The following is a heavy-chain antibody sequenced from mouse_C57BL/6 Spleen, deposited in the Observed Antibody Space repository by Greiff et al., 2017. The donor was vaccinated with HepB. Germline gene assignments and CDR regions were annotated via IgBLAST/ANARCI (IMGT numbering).Heavy chain of an antibody. CDR3: AGELTGTMDY. CDR1: GYSITSGYY. Sequence: EVQLQESGPGLVKPSQSLSLTCSVTGYSITSGYYWNWIRQFPGNKLEWMGYISYDGSNNYNPSLKNRISITRDTSKNQFFLKLNSVTTEDTATYYCAGELTGTMDYWGQGTSVTVSS. CDR2: ISYDGSN. J-gene: IGHJ4*01. D-gene: IGHD4-1*01. V-gene: IGHV3-6*01.